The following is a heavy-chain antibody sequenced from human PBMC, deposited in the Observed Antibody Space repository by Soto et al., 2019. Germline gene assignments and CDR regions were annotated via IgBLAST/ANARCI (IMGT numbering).Heavy chain of an antibody. J-gene: IGHJ4*02. CDR3: TSRGVLRYFDWFSTEY. Sequence: GGSLRLCCAASGFTFSNAWMSWVGQAPGKGLEWVGRIKSKTDGGTTDYAAPVKGRFTISRDDSKNTLYLQMNSLKTEDTAVYYCTSRGVLRYFDWFSTEYWGQGTLVTVSS. CDR2: IKSKTDGGTT. CDR1: GFTFSNAW. V-gene: IGHV3-15*01. D-gene: IGHD3-9*01.